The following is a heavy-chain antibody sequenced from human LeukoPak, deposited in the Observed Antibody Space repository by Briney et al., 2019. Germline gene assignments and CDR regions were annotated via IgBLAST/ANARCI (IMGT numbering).Heavy chain of an antibody. Sequence: GGSLTLFCSASVFTFNTVAMSCVRQAPGKGLEWVSSIGAGAGTNYADSVKRRFTISRDNSKNTLYLQMNSLRAEDTAVYYCAHLREVWYYYDSSPYGMDVWGQGTTVTVSS. CDR2: IGAGAGT. V-gene: IGHV3-23*01. J-gene: IGHJ6*02. CDR3: AHLREVWYYYDSSPYGMDV. D-gene: IGHD3-22*01. CDR1: VFTFNTVA.